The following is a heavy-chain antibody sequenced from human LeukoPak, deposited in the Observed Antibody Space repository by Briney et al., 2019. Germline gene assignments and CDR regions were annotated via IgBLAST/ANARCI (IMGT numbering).Heavy chain of an antibody. CDR3: ARGARRTRGDHSSGWSPVGYYYYIDV. CDR1: AFTFTEYY. D-gene: IGHD6-19*01. Sequence: PGGSLRLSCGGSAFTFTEYYMAWVRQAPGKGLEWISYISPSSSTVNYADSVKGRFTISRDNAKSSVFLQMNSLTVEDTAVYYCARGARRTRGDHSSGWSPVGYYYYIDVWGIGTTVTVSS. J-gene: IGHJ6*03. CDR2: ISPSSSTV. V-gene: IGHV3-11*04.